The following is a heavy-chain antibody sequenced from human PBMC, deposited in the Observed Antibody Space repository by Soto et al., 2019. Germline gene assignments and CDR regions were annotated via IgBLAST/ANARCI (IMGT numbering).Heavy chain of an antibody. J-gene: IGHJ4*02. Sequence: QVQLVQSGAEEKKPGASVKVSCKASGYTFTSYAXXXXXXXXXXXLEWMGWFNAGNGNTKYSQKFQGRVTITRDTXXXXXXXXXXXXXXXXXXXXXXXXXXXXXXXLDYWGQGTLVTVSS. V-gene: IGHV1-3*05. CDR2: FNAGNGNT. CDR3: XXXXXXXXXLDY. CDR1: GYTFTSYA.